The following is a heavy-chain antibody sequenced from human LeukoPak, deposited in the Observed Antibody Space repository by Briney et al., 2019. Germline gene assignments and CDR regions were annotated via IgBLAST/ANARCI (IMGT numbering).Heavy chain of an antibody. CDR3: ASRVYDSSGYYDFDY. J-gene: IGHJ4*02. V-gene: IGHV1-8*01. D-gene: IGHD3-22*01. CDR1: GYTFTNYD. CDR2: MNPDSGNT. Sequence: ASVKVSCKASGYTFTNYDINWVRQATGQGLEWVGWMNPDSGNTGYAQKFQGRVTMTRDTSISTAYMELSSLRSEDTAVYYCASRVYDSSGYYDFDYWGQGTLVTVSS.